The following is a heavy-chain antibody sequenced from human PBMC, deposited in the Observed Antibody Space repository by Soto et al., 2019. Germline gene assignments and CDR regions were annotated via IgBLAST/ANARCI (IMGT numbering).Heavy chain of an antibody. CDR3: ASEVDDILTGRPYGMDV. J-gene: IGHJ6*02. V-gene: IGHV4-61*08. CDR1: GGSVSSADWN. CDR2: IYEGGRT. Sequence: PSETLSLTCTVSGGSVSSADWNWSWIRQTPGKGLEWIGHIYEGGRTYSNPSLKSRVTISVDTSKNQFSLKLSSVTAADTAVYYCASEVDDILTGRPYGMDVWGQGTTVTVSS. D-gene: IGHD3-9*01.